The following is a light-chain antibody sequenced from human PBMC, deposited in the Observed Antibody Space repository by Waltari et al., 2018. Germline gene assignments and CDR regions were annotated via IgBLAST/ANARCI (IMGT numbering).Light chain of an antibody. V-gene: IGKV3-11*01. CDR2: DAS. CDR3: HHCANWPRLT. CDR1: QNVSTC. J-gene: IGKJ3*01. Sequence: RASQNVSTCVGGYQHRPGQPPRLLVYDASTRATGIPARFSGSGSGTDFTLTISSLEPEDFAVYFCHHCANWPRLTFGPGTKVDLK.